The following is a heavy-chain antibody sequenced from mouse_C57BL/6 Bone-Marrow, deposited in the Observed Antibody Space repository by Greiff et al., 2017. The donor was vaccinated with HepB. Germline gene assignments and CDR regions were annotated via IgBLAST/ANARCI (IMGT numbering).Heavy chain of an antibody. CDR3: SSYYYGSSFWYFDV. CDR1: GYPITSGYY. V-gene: IGHV3-6*01. Sequence: EPGPGLVNPSQSLSLTCSVTGYPITSGYYWNWIRQFPGNKLEWMGSISYDGSNNYNPSLKNRISITRDTSKNQFFLKLNSVTTEDTATYYCSSYYYGSSFWYFDVWGTGTTVTVSS. J-gene: IGHJ1*03. CDR2: ISYDGSN. D-gene: IGHD1-1*01.